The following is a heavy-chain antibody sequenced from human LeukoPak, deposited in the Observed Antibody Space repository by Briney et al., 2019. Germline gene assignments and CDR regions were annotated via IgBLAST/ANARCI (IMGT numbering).Heavy chain of an antibody. J-gene: IGHJ5*02. D-gene: IGHD2-21*01. CDR2: FYASGTT. V-gene: IGHV4-4*07. CDR1: GVSISNYF. CDR3: ARTHCGGGSCDTFDP. Sequence: SATLSLTCNVFGVSISNYFWSWLRQPAGKGLEWIGRFYASGTTYYNPSLRSRVTLSMDTSKNHFSLKLTSVTAVGTAVYYCARTHCGGGSCDTFDPWGQGTLVTVSS.